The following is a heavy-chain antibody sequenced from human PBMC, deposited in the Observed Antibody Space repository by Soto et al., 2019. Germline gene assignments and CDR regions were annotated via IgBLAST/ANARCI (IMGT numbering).Heavy chain of an antibody. J-gene: IGHJ6*02. CDR1: GGSVTSHH. CDR3: ASAGCCRGSHCSGGSCYPRGGYYYYGMDV. CDR2: TSYTGNT. D-gene: IGHD2-15*01. Sequence: SETLSLTCFVSGGSVTSHHWSWIRQFPGQGLEWIAYTSYTGNTNYNPSLQSRVTISLDTSKNQLSLKLTSMTAADTAVYYCASAGCCRGSHCSGGSCYPRGGYYYYGMDVWGQGTTVTVSS. V-gene: IGHV4-59*02.